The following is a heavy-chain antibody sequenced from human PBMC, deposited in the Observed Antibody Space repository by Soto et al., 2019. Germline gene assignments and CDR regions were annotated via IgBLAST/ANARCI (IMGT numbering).Heavy chain of an antibody. D-gene: IGHD3-22*01. V-gene: IGHV4-30-2*01. Sequence: SETLSLACTVSGYSISSGGYSWNWIRQPPGKGLEWIGYSYHSGGADYNPSLKSRVTITVDSAKNQISLNLRSVTAADTAIYYCARDSRSGYYLEFWGQGTLVTVSS. J-gene: IGHJ4*02. CDR3: ARDSRSGYYLEF. CDR2: SYHSGGA. CDR1: GYSISSGGYS.